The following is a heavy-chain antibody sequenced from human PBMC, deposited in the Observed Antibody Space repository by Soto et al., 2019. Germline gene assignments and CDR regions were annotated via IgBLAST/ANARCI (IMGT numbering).Heavy chain of an antibody. D-gene: IGHD2-8*01. Sequence: SETLSLTCTVSGDSITNNNYHWGWTRQPPGKGLEWIGTVYSNGNTYYNPSLKSRLAISVDTSKNQFSLSLISVTAADTAVYFCAGLTNGRPGDSWGQGTLVTVSS. V-gene: IGHV4-39*01. J-gene: IGHJ4*02. CDR1: GDSITNNNYH. CDR2: VYSNGNT. CDR3: AGLTNGRPGDS.